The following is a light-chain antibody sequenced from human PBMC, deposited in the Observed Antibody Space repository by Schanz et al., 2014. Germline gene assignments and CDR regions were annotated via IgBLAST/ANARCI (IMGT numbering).Light chain of an antibody. CDR1: SSDVGGYKY. Sequence: QSALTQPASVSGSPGQSITISCTGISSDVGGYKYVSWYQQHPGKAPKLMIYEGSKRPSGVSSRFSGSKSGNTASLTISGLQTEDEADYYCTSYTSVSTWVFGGGTKLTVL. CDR2: EGS. V-gene: IGLV2-14*01. J-gene: IGLJ3*02. CDR3: TSYTSVSTWV.